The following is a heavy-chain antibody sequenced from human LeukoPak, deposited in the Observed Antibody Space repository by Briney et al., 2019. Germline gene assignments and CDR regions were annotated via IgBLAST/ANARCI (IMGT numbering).Heavy chain of an antibody. CDR1: GFTFNDYY. CDR3: ARDSRMATIRGKKADAFDI. CDR2: ISGSDGTI. Sequence: GGSLRLSCTASGFTFNDYYMTWIRQAPGKGLEWISSISGSDGTIFYADSVKGRFTISRDNAKNSLYLQMNSLRAEDTAVYYCARDSRMATIRGKKADAFDIWGQGTMVTVSS. V-gene: IGHV3-11*04. J-gene: IGHJ3*02. D-gene: IGHD5-24*01.